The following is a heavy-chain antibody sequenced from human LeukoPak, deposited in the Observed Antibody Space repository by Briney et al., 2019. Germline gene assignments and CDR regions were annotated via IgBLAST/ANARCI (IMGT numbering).Heavy chain of an antibody. Sequence: GASVKVSCKASGYTFTSYYMHWVRQAPGQGLEWMGIINPSGGSTSYAQKFQGRVTITADESTSTAYMELSSLRSEDTAVYYCARDHCSSTSCLRNYYYGMDVWGQGTTVTVSS. D-gene: IGHD2-2*01. CDR2: INPSGGST. CDR3: ARDHCSSTSCLRNYYYGMDV. J-gene: IGHJ6*02. CDR1: GYTFTSYY. V-gene: IGHV1-46*01.